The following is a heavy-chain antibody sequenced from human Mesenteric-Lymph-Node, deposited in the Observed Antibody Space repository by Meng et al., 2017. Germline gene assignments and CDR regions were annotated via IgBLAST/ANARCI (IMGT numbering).Heavy chain of an antibody. CDR3: VNRAWLES. D-gene: IGHD3-10*01. CDR2: ILDSDGST. CDR1: GFSFSDQS. V-gene: IGHV3-23*01. Sequence: GESLKISCAASGFSFSDQSMSWVRQAPGKGLEWVSVILDSDGSTHYADSVKGRFTISRDNSKNTLYLQMSSLRVDDTAVYYCVNRAWLESWGQGTLVTVSS. J-gene: IGHJ5*01.